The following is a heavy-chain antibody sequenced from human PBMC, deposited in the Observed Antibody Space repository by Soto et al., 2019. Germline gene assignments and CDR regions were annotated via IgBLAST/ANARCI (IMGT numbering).Heavy chain of an antibody. Sequence: GESLKISCKGSGYSFTSYWIGWVRQMPGKGLEWMGIIYPGDSDTRYSPSFQGQVTISADKSISTAYLQWSSLKASDTAMYYCARTVFNYYDSSGYLVPPNWFDPWGQGTLVTVSS. J-gene: IGHJ5*02. CDR3: ARTVFNYYDSSGYLVPPNWFDP. CDR2: IYPGDSDT. V-gene: IGHV5-51*01. D-gene: IGHD3-22*01. CDR1: GYSFTSYW.